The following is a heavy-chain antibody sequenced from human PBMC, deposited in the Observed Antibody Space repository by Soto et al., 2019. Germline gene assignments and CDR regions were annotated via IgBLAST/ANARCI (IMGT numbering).Heavy chain of an antibody. Sequence: PGGSLRLSCAASGFTFSSYAMSWVRQAPGKGLEWVSAISGSGGSTYYADSVKGRFTISRDNSKNTLYLQMNSLRAEDTAVYYCAKARAVLLPQGDRYFDYWGQGTLVTVSS. V-gene: IGHV3-23*01. CDR2: ISGSGGST. CDR1: GFTFSSYA. J-gene: IGHJ4*02. CDR3: AKARAVLLPQGDRYFDY. D-gene: IGHD3-22*01.